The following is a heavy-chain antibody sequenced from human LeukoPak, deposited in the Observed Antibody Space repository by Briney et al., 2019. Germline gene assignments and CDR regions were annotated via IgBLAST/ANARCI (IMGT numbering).Heavy chain of an antibody. CDR3: ARYYSSGWTYYFDY. D-gene: IGHD6-19*01. J-gene: IGHJ4*02. Sequence: SETLSLTCTVSSGTIGTYYWSWFRQPPGKGLQWIGYIYYTGSTNYNPSLKSRVTISLDTPKNQFSLKLSSVTAADTAVYYCARYYSSGWTYYFDYWGQGTLVTVSS. CDR2: IYYTGST. CDR1: SGTIGTYY. V-gene: IGHV4-59*01.